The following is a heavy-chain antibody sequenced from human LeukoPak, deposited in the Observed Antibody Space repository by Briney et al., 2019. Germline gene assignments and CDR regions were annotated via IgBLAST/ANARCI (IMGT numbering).Heavy chain of an antibody. V-gene: IGHV4-39*01. CDR1: GGSISSSSYY. Sequence: SETLSLTCTVSGGSISSSSYYWGWIRQPPGKGLEWIGSIYYSGSTYYNPSLKSRVTISVDTSKNQFSLKLSSVTAADTAVYYCARAVCSSTSCYFGFDYWGQGALVTVSS. CDR2: IYYSGST. CDR3: ARAVCSSTSCYFGFDY. D-gene: IGHD2-2*01. J-gene: IGHJ4*02.